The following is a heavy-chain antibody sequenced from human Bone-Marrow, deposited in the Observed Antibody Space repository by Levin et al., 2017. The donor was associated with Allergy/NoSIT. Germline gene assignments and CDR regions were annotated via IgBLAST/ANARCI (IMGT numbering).Heavy chain of an antibody. CDR3: ARLPRYSGSYYYGMDV. CDR2: IYYSGST. CDR1: GGSISSSSYY. V-gene: IGHV4-39*01. Sequence: PSETLSLTCTVSGGSISSSSYYWGWIRQPPGKGLEWIGSIYYSGSTYYNPSLKSRVTISVDTSKNQFSLKLSSVTAADTAVYYCARLPRYSGSYYYGMDVWGQGTTVTVSS. D-gene: IGHD1-26*01. J-gene: IGHJ6*02.